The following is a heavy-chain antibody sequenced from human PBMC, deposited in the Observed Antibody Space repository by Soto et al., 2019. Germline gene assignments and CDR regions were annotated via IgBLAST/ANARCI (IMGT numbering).Heavy chain of an antibody. J-gene: IGHJ4*02. V-gene: IGHV1-46*01. CDR3: ARPEGYGSGSYYFDS. Sequence: ASVKVSCKASGYPFTTYHLHSVRQAPGQGLEWMGIVYVTGTGTRSAQKFQGRLTMTRDRSTSTVYMELSSLRSEDTAVYYCARPEGYGSGSYYFDSWGQGTLGTVSS. CDR2: VYVTGTGT. CDR1: GYPFTTYH. D-gene: IGHD3-10*01.